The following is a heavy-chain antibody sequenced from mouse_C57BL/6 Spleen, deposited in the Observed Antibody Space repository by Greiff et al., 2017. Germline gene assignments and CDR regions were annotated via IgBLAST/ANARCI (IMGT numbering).Heavy chain of an antibody. CDR2: ISSGGSYT. Sequence: DVKLVESGGDLVKPGGSLKLSCAASGFTFSSYGMSWVRQTPDKRLEWVATISSGGSYTYYPDSVKGRFAISRDNAKNTQYLQMSRLKSEDTAMYYCARLDLLPAMDYWGQGTSGTVSS. D-gene: IGHD2-1*01. V-gene: IGHV5-6*02. CDR1: GFTFSSYG. CDR3: ARLDLLPAMDY. J-gene: IGHJ4*01.